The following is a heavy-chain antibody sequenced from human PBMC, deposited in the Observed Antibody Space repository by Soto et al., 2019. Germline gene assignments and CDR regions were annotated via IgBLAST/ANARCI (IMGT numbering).Heavy chain of an antibody. V-gene: IGHV1-46*01. D-gene: IGHD3-3*01. CDR3: ARDAVRITIFGVVQQVYYYSGMDV. J-gene: IGHJ6*02. CDR2: INPSGGST. CDR1: GYTFTSYY. Sequence: ASVKVSCKASGYTFTSYYMHWVRQAPGQGLEWMGIINPSGGSTSYAQKFQGRVTMTRDTSTSTVYMELSSLRSEDTAVYYCARDAVRITIFGVVQQVYYYSGMDVWGQGTTVTVSS.